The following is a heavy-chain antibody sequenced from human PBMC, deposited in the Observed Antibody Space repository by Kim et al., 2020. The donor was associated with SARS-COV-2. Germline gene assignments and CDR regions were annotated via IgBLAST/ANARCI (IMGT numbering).Heavy chain of an antibody. Sequence: SETLSLTCAVYGGSFSGYYWSWIRQPPGKGLEWIGEINHSGSTNYNPSLKSRVTISVDTSKNQFSLKLSSVTAADTAVYYCARGGVAEPYYYGMDVWGQGTTVTVSS. D-gene: IGHD6-19*01. V-gene: IGHV4-34*01. CDR2: INHSGST. CDR3: ARGGVAEPYYYGMDV. J-gene: IGHJ6*02. CDR1: GGSFSGYY.